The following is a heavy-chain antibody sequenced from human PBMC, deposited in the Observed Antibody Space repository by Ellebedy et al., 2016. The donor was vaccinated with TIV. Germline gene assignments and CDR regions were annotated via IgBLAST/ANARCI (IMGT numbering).Heavy chain of an antibody. CDR3: ARDRAEDYDFWSGLEGLMDV. J-gene: IGHJ6*03. CDR2: ISAYNGNT. CDR1: GYTFTSYG. Sequence: ASVKVSXXASGYTFTSYGISWVRQAPGQGLEWMGWISAYNGNTNYAQKLQGRVTMTTDTSTSTAYMELRSLRSDDTAVYYCARDRAEDYDFWSGLEGLMDVWGKGTTVTVSS. V-gene: IGHV1-18*01. D-gene: IGHD3-3*01.